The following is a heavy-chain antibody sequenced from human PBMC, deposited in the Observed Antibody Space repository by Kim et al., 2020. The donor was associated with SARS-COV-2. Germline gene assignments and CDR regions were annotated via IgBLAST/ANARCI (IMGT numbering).Heavy chain of an antibody. V-gene: IGHV3-7*03. D-gene: IGHD4-4*01. J-gene: IGHJ4*02. Sequence: GGSLRLSCAASGFTFSSYWMSWVRQAPGKGLEWVANIKQDGSEKYYVDSVKGRFTISRDNAKNSLYLQMNSLRAEDTAVYYCARQRGLWTTVNYFDYWGQGTLVTVSS. CDR1: GFTFSSYW. CDR3: ARQRGLWTTVNYFDY. CDR2: IKQDGSEK.